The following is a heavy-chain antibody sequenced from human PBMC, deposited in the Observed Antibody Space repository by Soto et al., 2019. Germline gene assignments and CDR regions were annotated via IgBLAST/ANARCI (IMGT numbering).Heavy chain of an antibody. V-gene: IGHV4-38-2*02. CDR2: IYHSGST. Sequence: PSETLSLTXAVSGYSISSGYYWGWIRQPPGKGLEWIGSIYHSGSTYYNPSLKSRVTISVDTSKNQFSLKLSSVTAADTAVYYCARDYRPTRRPGYSSGWYYFDYWGQGTLVTVSS. CDR3: ARDYRPTRRPGYSSGWYYFDY. J-gene: IGHJ4*02. CDR1: GYSISSGYY. D-gene: IGHD6-19*01.